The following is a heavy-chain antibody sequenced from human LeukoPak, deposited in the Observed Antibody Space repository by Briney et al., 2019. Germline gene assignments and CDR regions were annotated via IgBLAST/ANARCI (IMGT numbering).Heavy chain of an antibody. CDR2: ISDSSINI. CDR1: GFTVSSNY. D-gene: IGHD2-15*01. V-gene: IGHV3-23*01. CDR3: ARVAYCSGGTCSYYYYGMDV. J-gene: IGHJ6*02. Sequence: GGSLRLSCSASGFTVSSNYMSWVRQAPGKGLEWVSSISDSSINIHYADSVKGRVTISRDNSKNTLYLQMNSLRAEDTAVYYCARVAYCSGGTCSYYYYGMDVWGQGTTVTVSS.